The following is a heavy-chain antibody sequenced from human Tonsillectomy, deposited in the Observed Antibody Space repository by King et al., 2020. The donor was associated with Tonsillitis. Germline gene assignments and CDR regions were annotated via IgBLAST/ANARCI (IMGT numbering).Heavy chain of an antibody. CDR2: IWYDGSNK. CDR1: GFTFSSYG. V-gene: IGHV3-33*08. CDR3: ARGVGRYYYDSSDPTG. D-gene: IGHD3-22*01. J-gene: IGHJ4*02. Sequence: VQLVESGGGVVQPGRSLRLSCAASGFTFSSYGMHWVRQAPGKGLEWVAVIWYDGSNKYYADSVKGRFTISRDNSKNTLYLQMNSLRAEDTAVYYCARGVGRYYYDSSDPTGWGQGTLVTVSS.